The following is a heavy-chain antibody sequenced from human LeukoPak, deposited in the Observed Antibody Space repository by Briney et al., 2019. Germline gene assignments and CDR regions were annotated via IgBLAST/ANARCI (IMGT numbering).Heavy chain of an antibody. V-gene: IGHV3-7*03. CDR3: ARDQYDTWSRRGNFDS. Sequence: GGSLRLSCVASGFTFGKYWMSWVRQAPGKGLEWVANVKLDGSEKNYVDSVKGRFTISRDNTKNSLYLQMNSLRAEDTAVFYCARDQYDTWSRRGNFDSWGQGTLVIVSS. CDR2: VKLDGSEK. CDR1: GFTFGKYW. J-gene: IGHJ4*02. D-gene: IGHD3-3*01.